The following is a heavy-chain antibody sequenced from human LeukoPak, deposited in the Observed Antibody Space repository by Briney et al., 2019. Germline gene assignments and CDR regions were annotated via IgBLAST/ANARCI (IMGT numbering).Heavy chain of an antibody. Sequence: GGSLRLSCAASGYIASTNYITWVRQAPGKGLEWVSIIYSDGSTYYADSVKGRFTISRDNSKNTVYLQINSLRTEDTAVYYCARLPSGDVWGQGTTVTVSS. CDR2: IYSDGST. CDR3: ARLPSGDV. CDR1: GYIASTNY. J-gene: IGHJ6*01. V-gene: IGHV3-66*04.